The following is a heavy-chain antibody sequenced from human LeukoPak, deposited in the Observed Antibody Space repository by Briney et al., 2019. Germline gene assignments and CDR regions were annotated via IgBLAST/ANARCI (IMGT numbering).Heavy chain of an antibody. J-gene: IGHJ4*02. V-gene: IGHV3-21*04. D-gene: IGHD3-3*01. CDR2: ISGSGDYI. Sequence: PGGSLRLSCAASGFTFGTHTMNWVRQAPGKGLEWVSSISGSGDYIHYADSVKGRITVSRDNAKDSLYLQMNSLRVEDTAVYYCAKGPYYDFWSGYPSYFDHWGQGTLVTVSS. CDR1: GFTFGTHT. CDR3: AKGPYYDFWSGYPSYFDH.